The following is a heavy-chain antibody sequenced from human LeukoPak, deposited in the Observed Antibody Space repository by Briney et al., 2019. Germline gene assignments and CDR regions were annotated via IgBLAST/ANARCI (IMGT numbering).Heavy chain of an antibody. CDR1: GFTFSSYE. V-gene: IGHV3-48*03. CDR3: ASAYCSGGSCYPHYYYYYGMDV. Sequence: PAGGSLRLSCAASGFTFSSYEMNWVRQAPGKGLEWVSYISSSGSTIYYADSVKGRFTISRDNAKNSLYLQMNSLRAEDTAVYYCASAYCSGGSCYPHYYYYYGMDVWGQGTTVTVS. CDR2: ISSSGSTI. J-gene: IGHJ6*02. D-gene: IGHD2-15*01.